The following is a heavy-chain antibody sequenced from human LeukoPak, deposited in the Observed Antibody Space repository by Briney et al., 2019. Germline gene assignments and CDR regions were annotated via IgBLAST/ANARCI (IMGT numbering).Heavy chain of an antibody. Sequence: NPSETLSLTCTVSGGSISSGGHYWSWIRQPAGKGLEYLGRIYSIGSTNYNPSLRSRVTISVDTSKNHFSLKLSSVTAADTAVYYCARDQTYSGSGIYTYFDYWGQGILVTVSS. CDR1: GGSISSGGHY. V-gene: IGHV4-61*02. J-gene: IGHJ4*02. D-gene: IGHD3-10*01. CDR3: ARDQTYSGSGIYTYFDY. CDR2: IYSIGST.